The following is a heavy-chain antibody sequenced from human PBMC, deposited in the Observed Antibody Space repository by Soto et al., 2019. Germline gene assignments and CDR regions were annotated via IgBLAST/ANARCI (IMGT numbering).Heavy chain of an antibody. D-gene: IGHD3-16*02. Sequence: ASVKVSCKASGYTFTSYDINWVRQATGQGLEWMGWMNPNSGNTGYAQKFQGRVTMTRNTSISTAYMELSSLRSEDTAVYYCARGGVFYDYTWGSYRYIAFDIRGQGTMVTVSS. V-gene: IGHV1-8*01. CDR2: MNPNSGNT. CDR1: GYTFTSYD. CDR3: ARGGVFYDYTWGSYRYIAFDI. J-gene: IGHJ3*02.